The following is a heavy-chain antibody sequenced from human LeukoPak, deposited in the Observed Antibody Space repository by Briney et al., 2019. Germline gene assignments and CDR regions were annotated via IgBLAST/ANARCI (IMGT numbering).Heavy chain of an antibody. Sequence: PGGSLRLSCAASGFSFAYYAMHWVRQAPGKGLEWVSLITANGDSTYYADSVKGRFTISRDNSKNSLSLQMNSLRTEDTALYYCAKDIEAGTAGFSFDYWGRGTLVAVSS. D-gene: IGHD2-21*02. J-gene: IGHJ4*02. CDR1: GFSFAYYA. CDR2: ITANGDST. V-gene: IGHV3-43*02. CDR3: AKDIEAGTAGFSFDY.